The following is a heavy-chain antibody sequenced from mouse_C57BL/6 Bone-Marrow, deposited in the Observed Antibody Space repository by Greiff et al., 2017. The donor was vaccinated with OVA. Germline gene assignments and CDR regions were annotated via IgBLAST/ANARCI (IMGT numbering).Heavy chain of an antibody. CDR2: IDPSDSYT. J-gene: IGHJ3*01. D-gene: IGHD3-1*01. CDR3: ARKGELGRGFAY. V-gene: IGHV1-50*01. Sequence: QVQLKQPGAELVKPGASVKLSCKASGYTFTSYWMQWVKQRPGQGLEWIGEIDPSDSYTYYNQTFKGKVILTVDTSSSTAYMQLSSLTSEDSAVDYCARKGELGRGFAYWGQGTLVTVSA. CDR1: GYTFTSYW.